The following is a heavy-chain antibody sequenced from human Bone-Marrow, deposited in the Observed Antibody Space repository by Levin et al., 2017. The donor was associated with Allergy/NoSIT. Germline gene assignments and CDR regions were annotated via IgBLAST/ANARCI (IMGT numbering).Heavy chain of an antibody. CDR3: ARGVATPTGAYGYFDL. V-gene: IGHV4-59*01. D-gene: IGHD5-12*01. CDR2: IYYSVST. CDR1: GGSISSYY. J-gene: IGHJ2*01. Sequence: SETLSLTCTVSGGSISSYYWTWIRQPPGKGLEWIGYIYYSVSTNYNPSLKSRVTISVDTSKNQFSLKLRSVTAADTAVYYCARGVATPTGAYGYFDLWGRGTLVTVSS.